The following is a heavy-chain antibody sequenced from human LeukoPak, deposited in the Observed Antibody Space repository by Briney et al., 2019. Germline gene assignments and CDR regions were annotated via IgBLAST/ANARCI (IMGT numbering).Heavy chain of an antibody. CDR1: GFVLSSFA. Sequence: GGSLRLSCEASGFVLSSFAIHWVRQPPGKGLEWVAVISYDGKEKYYADSVKGRFTISRDVSENTVFLQMNSLSEDDTAVYYCAIAFFYDSSGLAAPVDYWGLGTQVTVT. J-gene: IGHJ4*02. CDR2: ISYDGKEK. V-gene: IGHV3-30*04. D-gene: IGHD3-22*01. CDR3: AIAFFYDSSGLAAPVDY.